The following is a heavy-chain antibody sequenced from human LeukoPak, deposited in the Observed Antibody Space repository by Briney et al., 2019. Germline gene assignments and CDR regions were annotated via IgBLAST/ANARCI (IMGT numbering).Heavy chain of an antibody. Sequence: KTSETLSLTCTVSGDSITNFYWTWIRQPPGKGLEWIGNIYYSGTTNYNASLKSRVTISGDTSKNQLSLRLRSVTAADTAVYYCARGLSSGWYFDYWGRGTLVTVSS. CDR2: IYYSGTT. D-gene: IGHD6-19*01. V-gene: IGHV4-59*01. J-gene: IGHJ4*02. CDR1: GDSITNFY. CDR3: ARGLSSGWYFDY.